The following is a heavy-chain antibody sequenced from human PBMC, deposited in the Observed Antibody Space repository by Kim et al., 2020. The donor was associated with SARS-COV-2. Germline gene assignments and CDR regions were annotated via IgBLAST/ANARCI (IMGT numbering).Heavy chain of an antibody. J-gene: IGHJ5*02. CDR3: ARGKGLIAARPGIDKTLWFDP. V-gene: IGHV4-34*01. D-gene: IGHD6-6*01. CDR2: INHSGST. CDR1: GGSFSGYY. Sequence: SETLSLTCAVYGGSFSGYYWSWIRQPPGKGLEWIGEINHSGSTNYNPSLKSRVTISVDTSKNQFSLKLSSVTAADTAVYYCARGKGLIAARPGIDKTLWFDPWGQGTLVTVSS.